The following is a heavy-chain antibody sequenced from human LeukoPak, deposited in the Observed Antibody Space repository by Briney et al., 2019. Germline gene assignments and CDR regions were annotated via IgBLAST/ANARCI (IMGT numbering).Heavy chain of an antibody. D-gene: IGHD3-16*01. CDR1: GFTFSSYS. V-gene: IGHV3-21*01. Sequence: GGSLRLSCAASGFTFSSYSMNWVRQAPGKGLEWVSSISSSSSYIYYADSVKGRFTISRGNAKNSLYLQMNSLRAEDTAVYYCARDRGKRVDYWGQGTLVTVSS. J-gene: IGHJ4*02. CDR3: ARDRGKRVDY. CDR2: ISSSSSYI.